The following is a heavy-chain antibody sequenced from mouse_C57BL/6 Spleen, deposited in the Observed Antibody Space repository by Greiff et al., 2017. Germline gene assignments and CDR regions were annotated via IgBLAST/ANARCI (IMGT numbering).Heavy chain of an antibody. V-gene: IGHV1-55*01. D-gene: IGHD1-1*01. CDR2: IYPGSGST. Sequence: VQLQQSGAELVKPGASVKMSCKASGYTFTSYWITWVKQRPGQGLEWIGEIYPGSGSTNYNEKFKGKATLTVDTSSSTAYMQLSSLTSEVSADYYCARSFYYYGSSPYYFDYWGQGTTLTVSS. J-gene: IGHJ2*01. CDR1: GYTFTSYW. CDR3: ARSFYYYGSSPYYFDY.